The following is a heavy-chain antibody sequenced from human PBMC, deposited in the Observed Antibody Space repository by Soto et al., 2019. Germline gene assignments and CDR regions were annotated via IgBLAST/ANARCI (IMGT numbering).Heavy chain of an antibody. CDR3: ARSGYSSFLVTNYYGMDV. CDR1: GGTFSSYA. CDR2: IIPIFGTA. D-gene: IGHD6-13*01. J-gene: IGHJ6*02. V-gene: IGHV1-69*13. Sequence: SVKVSCKASGGTFSSYAISWVRQAPGQGLEWMGGIIPIFGTANYAQKFQGRVTITADESTSTAYMELSSLRSEDTAVYYCARSGYSSFLVTNYYGMDVWDQGTTVTVSS.